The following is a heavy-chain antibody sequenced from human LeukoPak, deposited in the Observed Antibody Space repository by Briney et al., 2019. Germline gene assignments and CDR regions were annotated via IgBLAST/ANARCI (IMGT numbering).Heavy chain of an antibody. D-gene: IGHD6-13*01. J-gene: IGHJ3*02. V-gene: IGHV3-11*05. CDR2: TSSSSSYT. Sequence: PGGSLRLSCAASGFTFSDYYMSWIRQAPGKGLEWVSYTSSSSSYTNYADSVKGRFTISRDNAKNSLYLQMNSLRAEDTAVYHCARDLGGIAAAGTAFDIWGQGTMVTVSS. CDR3: ARDLGGIAAAGTAFDI. CDR1: GFTFSDYY.